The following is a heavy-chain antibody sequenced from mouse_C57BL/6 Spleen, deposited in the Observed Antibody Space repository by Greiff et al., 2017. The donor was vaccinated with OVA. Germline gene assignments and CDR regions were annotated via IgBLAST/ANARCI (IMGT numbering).Heavy chain of an antibody. V-gene: IGHV1-63*01. Sequence: QVQLKESGAELVRPGTSVKMSCKASGYTFTNYGIGWAKQRPGHGLEWIGDIYPGGGYTNYNEKFKGKATLTADTSSSTAYMQFSSLTSEDSAIYYCARLDSSGPYYFDYWGQGTTLTVSS. J-gene: IGHJ2*01. CDR1: GYTFTNYG. CDR3: ARLDSSGPYYFDY. D-gene: IGHD3-2*02. CDR2: IYPGGGYT.